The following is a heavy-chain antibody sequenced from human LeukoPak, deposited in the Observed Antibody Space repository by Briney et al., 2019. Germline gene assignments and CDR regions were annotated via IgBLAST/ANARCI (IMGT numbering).Heavy chain of an antibody. Sequence: SVKVSCKASGGTFSSYAISWVRQAPGQGLEWMGGIIPIFGTANYAQKFQGRVTITADESTSTAYMELSSLRSEDTAVYYCAKEYYYGSGSYYPDWGQGTLVTVSS. D-gene: IGHD3-10*01. CDR1: GGTFSSYA. J-gene: IGHJ4*02. CDR3: AKEYYYGSGSYYPD. V-gene: IGHV1-69*01. CDR2: IIPIFGTA.